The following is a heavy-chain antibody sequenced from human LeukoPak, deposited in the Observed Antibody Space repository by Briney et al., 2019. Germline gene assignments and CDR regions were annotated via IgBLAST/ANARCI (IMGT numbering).Heavy chain of an antibody. J-gene: IGHJ4*02. CDR2: ISSSSSYI. Sequence: GGSLRLSCAASGFTFSSYSMDWVRQAPGKGLEWVSSISSSSSYIYYADSVKGRFTISRDNAKNSLYLQMNSLRAEDTAVYYCAREFYSNYASDYWGQGTLVTVSS. CDR1: GFTFSSYS. D-gene: IGHD4-11*01. CDR3: AREFYSNYASDY. V-gene: IGHV3-21*01.